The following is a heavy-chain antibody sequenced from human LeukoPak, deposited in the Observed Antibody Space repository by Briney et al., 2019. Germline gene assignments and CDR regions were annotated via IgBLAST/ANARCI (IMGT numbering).Heavy chain of an antibody. CDR1: GYTFSTYG. V-gene: IGHV1-18*01. D-gene: IGHD3-22*01. Sequence: GASVKVSCKASGYTFSTYGISWVRQAPGQGLEWMGWISAYTGNTNYAQNLQGRVTMTTDTSTSTAYMELRSLRSDDTAVYYCARAPMDSSGYYPNDAFDMWGQGTMVTVSS. CDR3: ARAPMDSSGYYPNDAFDM. CDR2: ISAYTGNT. J-gene: IGHJ3*02.